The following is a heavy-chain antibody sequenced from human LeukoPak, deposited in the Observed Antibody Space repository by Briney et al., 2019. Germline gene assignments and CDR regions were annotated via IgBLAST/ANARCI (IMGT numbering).Heavy chain of an antibody. Sequence: GGSLRLSCAASGFTFSSYEMNSVRQAPGKGLEWVSHINGGGDSIYYADSVKGRFTISRDNAKNLLYLQMNSLRAEDTAVYYCARDWATTWYGEYFDYWGQGTLVTVSS. V-gene: IGHV3-48*03. D-gene: IGHD3-10*01. CDR3: ARDWATTWYGEYFDY. CDR1: GFTFSSYE. CDR2: INGGGDSI. J-gene: IGHJ4*02.